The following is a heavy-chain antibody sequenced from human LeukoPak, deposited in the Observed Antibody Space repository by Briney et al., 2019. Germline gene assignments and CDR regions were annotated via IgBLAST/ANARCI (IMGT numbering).Heavy chain of an antibody. V-gene: IGHV3-7*03. J-gene: IGHJ4*02. Sequence: GGSVTLSCAVSGFIFNNYWMTWVRRVPGGGLEWVATIKQDGIETYYVDSVKGRFTISRDNAKNSLCLKMNSLRAEDTAIYYCARQAGRDYNPRAFDYWGQGTLVTVSS. CDR3: ARQAGRDYNPRAFDY. D-gene: IGHD2-21*01. CDR2: IKQDGIET. CDR1: GFIFNNYW.